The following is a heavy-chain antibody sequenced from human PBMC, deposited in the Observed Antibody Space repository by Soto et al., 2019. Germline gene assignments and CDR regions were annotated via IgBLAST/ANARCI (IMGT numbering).Heavy chain of an antibody. CDR2: ISAYNGNT. V-gene: IGHV1-18*01. D-gene: IGHD3-10*01. Sequence: ASVKVSCKASGYTFTSYGISWVRQAPGQGLEWMGWISAYNGNTNYAQKLQGRVTMTTDTSTSTAYMELRSLRSDDTAVYYCARDGRGYGSRSYYGGYYYYYYMDVWGKGTTVTVSS. CDR3: ARDGRGYGSRSYYGGYYYYYYMDV. J-gene: IGHJ6*03. CDR1: GYTFTSYG.